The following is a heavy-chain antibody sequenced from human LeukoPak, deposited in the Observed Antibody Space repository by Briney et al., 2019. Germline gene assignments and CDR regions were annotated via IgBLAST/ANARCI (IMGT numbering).Heavy chain of an antibody. J-gene: IGHJ1*01. D-gene: IGHD6-19*01. CDR2: VTGSGGNT. V-gene: IGHV3-23*01. CDR1: GFTFSSYA. Sequence: GGSLRLSCAASGFTFSSYAMSWVRQAPGKGLEWVSAVTGSGGNTYYVDSVKGRFTMSRDNSKNTMYLQMNSLRAEDTALYYCAKEGSIEVAGYADYFQVWGQGTLVTVSS. CDR3: AKEGSIEVAGYADYFQV.